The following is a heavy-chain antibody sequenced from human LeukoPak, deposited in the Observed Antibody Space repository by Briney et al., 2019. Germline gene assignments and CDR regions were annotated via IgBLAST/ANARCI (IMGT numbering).Heavy chain of an antibody. CDR3: ARGRYNYGSLSYSFDY. Sequence: GGSLRLSCAASGFTFSSYEMSWVRQAPGKGLEWVSYITSGSTIYYAASVKGRFTISRNNAKNSLYLQMNSLRGEDTAVYYCARGRYNYGSLSYSFDYWGQGTLVTVSS. D-gene: IGHD5-18*01. CDR1: GFTFSSYE. CDR2: ITSGSTI. J-gene: IGHJ4*02. V-gene: IGHV3-48*03.